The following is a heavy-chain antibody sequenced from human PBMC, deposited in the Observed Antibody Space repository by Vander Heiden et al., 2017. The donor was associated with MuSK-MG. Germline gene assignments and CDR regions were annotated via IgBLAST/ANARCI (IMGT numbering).Heavy chain of an antibody. CDR3: ARIQGHCTGGCYSRWYFDL. D-gene: IGHD2-21*02. J-gene: IGHJ2*01. Sequence: EVQLLASGGGLAQPVMSLRPSCAASGFIFHNYAMIWVRPVPGRGLEWVSGAGGRDGATYYADSVRGRFTISRDNTKDMLYLQMNSLRVEDTAMYYCARIQGHCTGGCYSRWYFDLWGRGTLLTVSS. CDR2: AGGRDGAT. CDR1: GFIFHNYA. V-gene: IGHV3-23*01.